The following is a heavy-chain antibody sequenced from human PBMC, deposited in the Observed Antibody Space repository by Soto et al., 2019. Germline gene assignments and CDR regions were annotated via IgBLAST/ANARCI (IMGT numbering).Heavy chain of an antibody. J-gene: IGHJ4*02. D-gene: IGHD2-15*01. CDR1: GYTFTSYD. CDR2: MNPNSGNT. CDR3: ARSRVFCSGGSCYPYFDY. V-gene: IGHV1-8*01. Sequence: GASVQVSCKASGYTFTSYDINWVRQATGQGLEWMGWMNPNSGNTGYAQKFQGRVTMTRNTSISTAYMELSSLRSEDTAVYYCARSRVFCSGGSCYPYFDYWGQGTLVTVSS.